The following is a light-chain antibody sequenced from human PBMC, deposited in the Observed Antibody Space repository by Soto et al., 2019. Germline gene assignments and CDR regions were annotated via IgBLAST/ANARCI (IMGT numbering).Light chain of an antibody. CDR3: QTWGTGIHYV. CDR1: SGHSSYA. V-gene: IGLV4-69*01. Sequence: QSVLTQSPSASASLGASVKLTCTLSSGHSSYAIAWHQQQPEKGPRYLMKLNSDGSHSKGDGIPDRFSGSSSEAERYLTISSLQSEDGADYYCQTWGTGIHYVFGTGTKLTVL. J-gene: IGLJ1*01. CDR2: LNSDGSH.